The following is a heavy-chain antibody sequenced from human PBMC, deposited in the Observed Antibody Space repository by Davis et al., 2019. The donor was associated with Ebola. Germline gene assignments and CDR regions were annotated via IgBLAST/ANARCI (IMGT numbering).Heavy chain of an antibody. CDR3: TTELDSVDY. CDR2: IKSKTDGGTT. D-gene: IGHD3/OR15-3a*01. V-gene: IGHV3-15*07. J-gene: IGHJ4*02. Sequence: GGSLTLSCAASGSTLSNAWMNWVRQASGKWLEWVGRIKSKTDGGTTDYAAPVKGRFTISRDDSKNTLYLQMNSLKTEDTAVYYCTTELDSVDYWGQGTLVTVSS. CDR1: GSTLSNAW.